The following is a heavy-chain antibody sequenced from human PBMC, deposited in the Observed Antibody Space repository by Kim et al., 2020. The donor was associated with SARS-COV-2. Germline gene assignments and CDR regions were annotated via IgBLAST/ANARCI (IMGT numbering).Heavy chain of an antibody. J-gene: IGHJ4*02. CDR2: IWYDGSNK. D-gene: IGHD1-26*01. CDR1: GFTFSSYG. Sequence: GGSLRLSCAASGFTFSSYGMHWVRQAPGKGLEWVAVIWYDGSNKYYADSVKGRFTISRDNSKNTLYLQMNSLRAEDTAVYYCAKGGGVGATKTLDYWGQGTLVTVSS. V-gene: IGHV3-33*06. CDR3: AKGGGVGATKTLDY.